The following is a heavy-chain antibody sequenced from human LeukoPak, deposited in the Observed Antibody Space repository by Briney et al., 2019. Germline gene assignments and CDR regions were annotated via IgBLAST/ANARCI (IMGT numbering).Heavy chain of an antibody. D-gene: IGHD6-13*01. V-gene: IGHV4-39*01. CDR3: ARRYSSSWYDAFDI. J-gene: IGHJ3*02. Sequence: SETLSLTCTVSGGSISSSSYYWGWIRQPPGKGLEWIGSIYYSGSTYYNPSLKSRVTISVDTSKNQFSLKLSSVTAADTAVYCCARRYSSSWYDAFDIWGQGTMVTVSS. CDR2: IYYSGST. CDR1: GGSISSSSYY.